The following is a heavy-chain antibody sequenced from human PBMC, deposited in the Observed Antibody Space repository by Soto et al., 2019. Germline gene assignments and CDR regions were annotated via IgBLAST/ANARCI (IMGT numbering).Heavy chain of an antibody. Sequence: SETLSLTCAVYGGSFSGYYWSWIRQPPGKGLEWIGEINHSGSTNYNPSLKSRVTISVDTSKNQFSLKLSSVTAADTAVYYCARDTSYCSGGSCYLVGYWYFDLWGRGTLVTVSS. CDR2: INHSGST. J-gene: IGHJ2*01. CDR3: ARDTSYCSGGSCYLVGYWYFDL. V-gene: IGHV4-34*01. D-gene: IGHD2-15*01. CDR1: GGSFSGYY.